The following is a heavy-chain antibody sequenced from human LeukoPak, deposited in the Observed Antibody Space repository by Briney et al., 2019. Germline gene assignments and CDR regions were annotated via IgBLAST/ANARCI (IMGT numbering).Heavy chain of an antibody. CDR1: GFTFSSYW. D-gene: IGHD2-2*01. CDR2: IKQDGSEK. J-gene: IGHJ4*02. Sequence: PGGSLRLSCAASGFTFSSYWMSWVRQAPGKGLEWVANIKQDGSEKYYVDSVKGRFTISRDNAKNSLYLQMNSLRAEDTAVYYCARVQDIVVVPAAGIDYWGQGTLVTVSS. V-gene: IGHV3-7*01. CDR3: ARVQDIVVVPAAGIDY.